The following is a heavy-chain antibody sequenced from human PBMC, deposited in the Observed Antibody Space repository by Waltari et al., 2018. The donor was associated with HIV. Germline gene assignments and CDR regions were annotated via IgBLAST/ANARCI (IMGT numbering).Heavy chain of an antibody. CDR2: ISGSRFTI. CDR3: ARDRGVVTPNYGMDV. V-gene: IGHV3-48*01. J-gene: IGHJ6*02. D-gene: IGHD2-21*02. Sequence: EVQLLESGGGLVQPGGSLRLSCAASGFTFSPYRMNWVRQAPGKGLEWVSHISGSRFTIYYADSVKGRITISRDNAKNSLYLQMNSLRAEDTAVYYCARDRGVVTPNYGMDVWGQGTTVTVSS. CDR1: GFTFSPYR.